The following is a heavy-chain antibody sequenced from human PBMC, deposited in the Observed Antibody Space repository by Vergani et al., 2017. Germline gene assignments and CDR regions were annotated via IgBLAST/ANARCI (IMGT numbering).Heavy chain of an antibody. J-gene: IGHJ3*01. D-gene: IGHD2-21*01. V-gene: IGHV4-61*02. CDR2: IYTSVAT. Sequence: QVQLQESGPGLVKPSQTLALTCTVSGGSFSTGGQSWTWLRQSAGKGLEWIGRIYTSVATNYNPPLRSRAIMSVDPSKKQFSLKLTSVTAADTAVYYCAXDGGEYDKDALDVWGQGTKVTVTS. CDR1: GGSFSTGGQS. CDR3: AXDGGEYDKDALDV.